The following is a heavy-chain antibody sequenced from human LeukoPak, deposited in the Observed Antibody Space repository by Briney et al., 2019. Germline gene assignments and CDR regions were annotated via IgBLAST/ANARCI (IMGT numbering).Heavy chain of an antibody. CDR1: GYTFTSYD. CDR3: ARDGYSYGYFDY. CDR2: MNPNSGNT. Sequence: ASVKVSCKASGYTFTSYDITWVRQAPGQGLEWMGWMNPNSGNTGYAQKFQGRVTITRNTSISTAYMELSRLRSDDTAVYYCARDGYSYGYFDYWGQGTLVTVSS. J-gene: IGHJ4*02. D-gene: IGHD5-18*01. V-gene: IGHV1-8*02.